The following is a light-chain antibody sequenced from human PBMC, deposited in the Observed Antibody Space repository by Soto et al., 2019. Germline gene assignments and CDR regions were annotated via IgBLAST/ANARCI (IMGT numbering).Light chain of an antibody. CDR1: QSVSSSY. J-gene: IGKJ3*01. V-gene: IGKV3-20*01. Sequence: EIVLTQSPGTLSLSPGERATLSCRASQSVSSSYLAWYQQKPGQAPRLLIYGASSRATGIPARFSGSGYGRDFTLTISGLEPEEFGVYYCQQYGSSPPFTFGPGTKVHIK. CDR2: GAS. CDR3: QQYGSSPPFT.